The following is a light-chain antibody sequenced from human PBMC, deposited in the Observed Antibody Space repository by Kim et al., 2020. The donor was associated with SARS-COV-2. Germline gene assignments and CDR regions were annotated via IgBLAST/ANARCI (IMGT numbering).Light chain of an antibody. Sequence: QSVLTQPPSVSGAPGQRVTISCTGSSTNIGAVYDVHWYQQHPGTAPKLLIYGNSNRPSGVPDRFSGSKSGTSASLAITGLQAEDEADYYCQSYDSSLSGCIFGGGTQLTVL. CDR2: GNS. V-gene: IGLV1-40*01. CDR1: STNIGAVYD. CDR3: QSYDSSLSGCI. J-gene: IGLJ2*01.